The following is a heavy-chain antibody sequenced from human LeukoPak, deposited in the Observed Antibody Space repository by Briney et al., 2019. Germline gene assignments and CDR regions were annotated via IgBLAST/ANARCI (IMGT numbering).Heavy chain of an antibody. CDR3: VRGGVPTAMDT. J-gene: IGHJ5*02. CDR2: LSSSGDYI. CDR1: GFSFSTST. D-gene: IGHD2-2*01. Sequence: GGSLRLSCVASGFSFSTSTMNWVRQPTGKGLEWVSTLSSSGDYIFYANSVKGRFTISRDNAQNLLYLQMNSLRAEDTALYYCVRGGVPTAMDTWGQGTLVTVSS. V-gene: IGHV3-21*01.